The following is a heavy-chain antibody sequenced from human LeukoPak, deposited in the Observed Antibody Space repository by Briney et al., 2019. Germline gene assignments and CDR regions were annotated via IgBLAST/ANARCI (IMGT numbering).Heavy chain of an antibody. CDR2: INPSGGIT. D-gene: IGHD3-16*02. V-gene: IGHV1-46*01. Sequence: ASVKVSCKASGYTFTTYYMHWVRQAPGQGLKWMGIINPSGGITSYAQKSQGRVTMTRDTSTSTVYMELSSLRSEDTAVYYCARDLGPVAGLGELSFEPDYWGQGTLVTVSS. J-gene: IGHJ4*02. CDR1: GYTFTTYY. CDR3: ARDLGPVAGLGELSFEPDY.